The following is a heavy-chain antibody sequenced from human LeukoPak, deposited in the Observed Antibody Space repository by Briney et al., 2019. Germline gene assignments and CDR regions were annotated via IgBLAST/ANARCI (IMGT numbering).Heavy chain of an antibody. CDR3: ARDCHTGQLVRSFDY. Sequence: GGSLRLSCAASGFTFSSYWMSWVRQAPGKGLEWVANIKQDGSEKYYVDSVKGRFTISRDNAKNSLYLQMNSLRAEDTAVYYCARDCHTGQLVRSFDYWGQGTLVTVSS. CDR1: GFTFSSYW. J-gene: IGHJ4*02. V-gene: IGHV3-7*01. CDR2: IKQDGSEK. D-gene: IGHD6-6*01.